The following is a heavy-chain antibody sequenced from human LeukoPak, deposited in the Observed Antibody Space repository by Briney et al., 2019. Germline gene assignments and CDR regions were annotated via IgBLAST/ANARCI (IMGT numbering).Heavy chain of an antibody. CDR1: GGSISSGGYY. Sequence: SETLSLTCTVSGGSISSGGYYWSWIRQHPGKGLEWIGYIYYSGSTNYNPSLKSRVTISVDTSKNQFSLKLSSVTAADTAVYYCARDNWNYGSSMDVWGQGTTVTVSS. CDR2: IYYSGST. J-gene: IGHJ6*02. D-gene: IGHD1-7*01. V-gene: IGHV4-61*08. CDR3: ARDNWNYGSSMDV.